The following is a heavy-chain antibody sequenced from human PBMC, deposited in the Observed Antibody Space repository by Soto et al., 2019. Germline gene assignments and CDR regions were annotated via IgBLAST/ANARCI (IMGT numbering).Heavy chain of an antibody. Sequence: PSETLSLTCAVDGGSFSDYYWSWIRQAPGRGLEWIGEINHSGSTYYNTSLKSRVTISVDTSKNQFSLKLASVTAADTAVYYCARGVVRRVIIQYTSFFDYWGQGTPVTVSS. CDR3: ARGVVRRVIIQYTSFFDY. D-gene: IGHD3-10*01. CDR2: INHSGST. J-gene: IGHJ4*02. CDR1: GGSFSDYY. V-gene: IGHV4-34*01.